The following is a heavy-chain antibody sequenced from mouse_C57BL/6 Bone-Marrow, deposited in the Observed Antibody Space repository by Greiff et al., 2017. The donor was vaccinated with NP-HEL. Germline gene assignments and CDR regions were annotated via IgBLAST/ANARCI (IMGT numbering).Heavy chain of an antibody. CDR1: GYAFSSSW. Sequence: VQLQQSGPELVKPGASVKISCKASGYAFSSSWMNWVKQRPGKGLEWIGRIYPGDGDTNYNGKFKGKATLTADKSSSTAYMQLRSLTSEDSAVYFCARVLPLDYYGSSYWYFDVWGTGTTVTVSS. D-gene: IGHD1-1*01. J-gene: IGHJ1*03. V-gene: IGHV1-82*01. CDR2: IYPGDGDT. CDR3: ARVLPLDYYGSSYWYFDV.